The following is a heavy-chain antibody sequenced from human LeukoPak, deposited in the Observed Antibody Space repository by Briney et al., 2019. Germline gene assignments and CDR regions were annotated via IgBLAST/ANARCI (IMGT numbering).Heavy chain of an antibody. CDR2: IIPILSIA. CDR1: GDTFSSYA. J-gene: IGHJ6*02. V-gene: IGHV1-69*04. CDR3: ARVVRGSNYYYGMDV. Sequence: ASVKVSCKASGDTFSSYAISWVRQAPGQGLEWMGRIIPILSIANYAQKFQGRVTIIADKATSTAYMELSSLRSEDTAVYYCARVVRGSNYYYGMDVWGQGTTVTVSS. D-gene: IGHD3-10*02.